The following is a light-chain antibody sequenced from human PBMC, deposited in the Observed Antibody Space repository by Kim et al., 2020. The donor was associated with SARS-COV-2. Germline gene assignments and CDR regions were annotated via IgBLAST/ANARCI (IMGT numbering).Light chain of an antibody. CDR2: ELN. CDR1: GSDVGAYNY. Sequence: GQSVAISCTGHGSDVGAYNYVSWYQQYPGKAPKLIIYELNKRPSGFPDRFSGSKSGNTASLTVSGLQAEDEADYYCSSYAGTNTVLFGGGTQLTVL. V-gene: IGLV2-8*01. J-gene: IGLJ2*01. CDR3: SSYAGTNTVL.